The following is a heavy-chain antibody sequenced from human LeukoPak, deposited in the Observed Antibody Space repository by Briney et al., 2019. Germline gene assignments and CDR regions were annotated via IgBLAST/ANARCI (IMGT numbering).Heavy chain of an antibody. CDR2: IYSGGST. J-gene: IGHJ4*02. Sequence: GGSLRLSCAASGFTVSSTYMSWVRQAPGKGLEWVSVIYSGGSTYYADSVKGRFTISRDNSKNTLYLQMNSLRAEDTAVYYCAREGGDGYNVYYFDYWGQGTLVTVSS. CDR3: AREGGDGYNVYYFDY. D-gene: IGHD5-24*01. CDR1: GFTVSSTY. V-gene: IGHV3-66*01.